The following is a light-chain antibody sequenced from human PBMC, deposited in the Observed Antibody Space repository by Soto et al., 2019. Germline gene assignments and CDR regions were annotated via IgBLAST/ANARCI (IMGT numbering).Light chain of an antibody. CDR1: ELPKRS. CDR2: KDI. J-gene: IGLJ2*01. CDR3: YSATDNDVV. Sequence: SYELTQPSSVSVSPGQTATITCSRDELPKRSVRWFQHKPGQAPVLLIYKDIERPSAIPDRFSGSRSGTTATLTISGAQLDDEADYYSYSATDNDVVFGGGNKLTVL. V-gene: IGLV3-27*01.